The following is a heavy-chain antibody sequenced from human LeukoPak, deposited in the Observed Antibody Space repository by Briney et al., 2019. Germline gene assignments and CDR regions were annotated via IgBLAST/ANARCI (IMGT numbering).Heavy chain of an antibody. CDR1: GGSISSYY. Sequence: SETLSLTCTVSGGSISSYYWSWIRQPPGKGLERIGYIYYSGSTNYNPSLKSRVTISVDTSKNQFSLKLSSVTAADTAVYYCARQGSYSSSWYYWFDPWGQGTLVTVSS. J-gene: IGHJ5*02. D-gene: IGHD6-13*01. V-gene: IGHV4-59*08. CDR3: ARQGSYSSSWYYWFDP. CDR2: IYYSGST.